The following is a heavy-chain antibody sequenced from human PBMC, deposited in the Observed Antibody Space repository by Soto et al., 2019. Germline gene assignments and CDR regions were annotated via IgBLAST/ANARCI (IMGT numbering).Heavy chain of an antibody. CDR2: VYHTGDT. CDR3: AREIVTAGGNNYFDT. V-gene: IGHV4-4*02. CDR1: GGTVASSHW. D-gene: IGHD2-21*02. Sequence: SETLSLTCGVSGGTVASSHWWSWVRQSPGRGLEWIGNVYHTGDTNFNPSLQSRVTFSVDKSNNQFSMRLTSVTAADTAVYFCAREIVTAGGNNYFDTWGPGTLVTVSS. J-gene: IGHJ5*01.